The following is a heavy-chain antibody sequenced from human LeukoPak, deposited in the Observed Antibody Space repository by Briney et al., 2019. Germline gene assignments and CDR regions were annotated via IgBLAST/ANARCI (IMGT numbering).Heavy chain of an antibody. V-gene: IGHV1-46*01. CDR3: ARDPYDASGDYVERYGMDV. J-gene: IGHJ6*02. D-gene: IGHD3-22*01. Sequence: ASVKVSCKAYGYTFTRFYIHWVRQAPGQGLEWMGIINYSGGSTNYAQRFQGRVTITRNTSTSTVNMELSSLRSEDTAVYYCARDPYDASGDYVERYGMDVWGQGTTVTVSS. CDR1: GYTFTRFY. CDR2: INYSGGST.